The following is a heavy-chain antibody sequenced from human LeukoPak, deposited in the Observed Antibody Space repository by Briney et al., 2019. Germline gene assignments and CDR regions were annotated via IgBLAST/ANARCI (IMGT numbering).Heavy chain of an antibody. V-gene: IGHV4-39*01. D-gene: IGHD3-10*01. Sequence: SETLSLTCTVSGGSISSTSYYWGWIRQPPGKGLEWIRSIYYSGSTYYNPSLKSRVTISVDTSKNQFSLKLSSVTAADSAVYYCARSPRSYYGSRSWIDYWGQGTLVTVSS. CDR3: ARSPRSYYGSRSWIDY. CDR1: GGSISSTSYY. J-gene: IGHJ4*02. CDR2: IYYSGST.